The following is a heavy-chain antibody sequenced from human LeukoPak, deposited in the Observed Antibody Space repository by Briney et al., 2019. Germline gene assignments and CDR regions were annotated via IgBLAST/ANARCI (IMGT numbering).Heavy chain of an antibody. D-gene: IGHD2-2*01. CDR2: IYPGDSDT. J-gene: IGHJ4*02. Sequence: GESLKISCKGSGYSFTSYWIGWVRQMPGRGLEWMGIIYPGDSDTRYSPSFQGQVTISADKSISTAYLQWSSLKASDTAMYYCARQAYKYCSSTSCYGGGVDYWGQGTLVTVSS. CDR1: GYSFTSYW. CDR3: ARQAYKYCSSTSCYGGGVDY. V-gene: IGHV5-51*01.